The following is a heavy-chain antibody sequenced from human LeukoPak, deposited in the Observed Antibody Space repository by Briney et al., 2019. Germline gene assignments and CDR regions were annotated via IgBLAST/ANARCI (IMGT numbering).Heavy chain of an antibody. CDR3: AIGTNANYYDWFDP. CDR1: GYSFTTYW. V-gene: IGHV5-51*01. Sequence: GESLKISCKAYGYSFTTYWIGWVRQMPGKGLEWMGIIYPGDSNTRYSPSFQGQVTISVDKSINTAYLQWRYLKASDTAMYYCAIGTNANYYDWFDPWGQGTLVTVSS. CDR2: IYPGDSNT. J-gene: IGHJ5*02. D-gene: IGHD4/OR15-4a*01.